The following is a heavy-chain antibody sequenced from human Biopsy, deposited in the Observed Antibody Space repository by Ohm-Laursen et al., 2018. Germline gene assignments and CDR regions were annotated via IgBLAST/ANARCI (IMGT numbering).Heavy chain of an antibody. CDR1: GGSFTGHY. Sequence: SETLSLTCTVSGGSFTGHYWSWIRQPPGKGLEWIGHISYTGYTSYNASLKSRVTISADTSKSQLSLHLTSVTAADTAVYYCASRGLVMASDYYFDDWGQGTLVTVSS. CDR2: ISYTGYT. D-gene: IGHD3/OR15-3a*01. J-gene: IGHJ4*02. V-gene: IGHV4-59*08. CDR3: ASRGLVMASDYYFDD.